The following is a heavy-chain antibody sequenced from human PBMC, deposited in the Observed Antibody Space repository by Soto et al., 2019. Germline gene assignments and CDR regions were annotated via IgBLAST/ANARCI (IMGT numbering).Heavy chain of an antibody. CDR3: ARCPRLRWYLDY. Sequence: QLQLQESGPGLVKPSETLSLTCTVSGGSISSSSYYWGWIRQPPGKGLEWIGSIYYSGSTYYNPSLKSRVTISVDTSKNQFSLKLSSVTAADTAVYYCARCPRLRWYLDYWGQGTLVTVSS. D-gene: IGHD4-17*01. CDR1: GGSISSSSYY. V-gene: IGHV4-39*01. CDR2: IYYSGST. J-gene: IGHJ4*02.